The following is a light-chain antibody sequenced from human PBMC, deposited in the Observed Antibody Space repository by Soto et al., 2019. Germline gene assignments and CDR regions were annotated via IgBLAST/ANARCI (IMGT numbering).Light chain of an antibody. J-gene: IGKJ1*01. CDR1: QSVSSN. CDR2: GES. V-gene: IGKV3-15*01. CDR3: QQYNNWQT. Sequence: EIVMTPSPATLSVSPGERATLSFRASQSVSSNLAWYQQKPGQDPRLLIYGESTRATGIPARFSGSGSGTEFTLTISSLQSEDFAVYYCQQYNNWQTFGQGTKVDIK.